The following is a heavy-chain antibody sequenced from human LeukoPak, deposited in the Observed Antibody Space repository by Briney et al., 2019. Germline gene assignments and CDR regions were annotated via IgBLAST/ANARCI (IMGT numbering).Heavy chain of an antibody. D-gene: IGHD4-17*01. CDR1: GFTFDDYA. CDR2: ISWNSGSI. Sequence: SLRLSCAASGFTFDDYAMHWVRQAPGKGLEWVSGISWNSGSIGYADSVKGRFTISRDNAKNSLYLQMNSLRAEDTAFYYCAKGSATVTTVGGFDYWGQGTLVTVSS. V-gene: IGHV3-9*01. CDR3: AKGSATVTTVGGFDY. J-gene: IGHJ4*02.